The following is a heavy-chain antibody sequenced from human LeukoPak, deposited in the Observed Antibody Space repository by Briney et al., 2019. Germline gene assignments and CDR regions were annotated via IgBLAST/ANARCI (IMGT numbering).Heavy chain of an antibody. Sequence: PSETLSLTCTVSGGSVSSGSYYWSWIRQPPGKGLEWIGYIYYSGSTNYNPSLKSRVTISVDTSKNQFSLRLTSVTAADTAVYYCTRSSYGGNSRGIGRIVYFQHWGQGTLVTVSS. V-gene: IGHV4-61*01. CDR2: IYYSGST. CDR1: GGSVSSGSYY. J-gene: IGHJ1*01. D-gene: IGHD4-23*01. CDR3: TRSSYGGNSRGIGRIVYFQH.